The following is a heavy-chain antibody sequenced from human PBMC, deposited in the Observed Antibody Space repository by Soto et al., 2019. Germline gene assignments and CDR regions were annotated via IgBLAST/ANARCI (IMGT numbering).Heavy chain of an antibody. CDR1: GFTFSSYA. CDR3: AKGWAKSDY. V-gene: IGHV3-23*01. D-gene: IGHD5-12*01. CDR2: ISAGGGST. J-gene: IGHJ4*02. Sequence: EVQMLESGGGLVQPGGSLRLSCAASGFTFSSYAMNWVRQAPGKGLEWVSVISAGGGSTYYADSVMGRFTISRDNSKSTLYLEMTSLRAEDTAVYYCAKGWAKSDYWGQGILVTVSS.